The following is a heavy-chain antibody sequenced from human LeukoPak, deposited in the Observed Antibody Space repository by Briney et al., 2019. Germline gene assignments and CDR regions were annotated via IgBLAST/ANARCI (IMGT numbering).Heavy chain of an antibody. CDR3: AKGYYYDSSGYTPRFFQH. Sequence: QTGGSLRLSCAASGFTFSSYAMSWVRQAPGEGLEWVSAISGSGGSTYYADSVKGRFTISRDNSKNTLYLQMNSLRAEDTAVYYCAKGYYYDSSGYTPRFFQHWGQGTLVTVSS. J-gene: IGHJ1*01. V-gene: IGHV3-23*01. D-gene: IGHD3-22*01. CDR1: GFTFSSYA. CDR2: ISGSGGST.